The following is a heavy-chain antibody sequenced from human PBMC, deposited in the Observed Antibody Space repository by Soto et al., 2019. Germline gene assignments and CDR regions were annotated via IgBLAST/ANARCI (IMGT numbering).Heavy chain of an antibody. Sequence: QVQLMQSGAEVKKPGASVKVSCKASGDTFTDYYIHWVRQAPGQGLEWMGTVNPSGGHTTYAQHFLGRVAXPXXXSXXPLYMELTSLTSDGTAIYYCARGGHVVVVTAALDYWRQGTLVTVSS. V-gene: IGHV1-46*01. CDR1: GDTFTDYY. D-gene: IGHD2-21*02. CDR3: ARGGHVVVVTAALDY. CDR2: VNPSGGHT. J-gene: IGHJ4*02.